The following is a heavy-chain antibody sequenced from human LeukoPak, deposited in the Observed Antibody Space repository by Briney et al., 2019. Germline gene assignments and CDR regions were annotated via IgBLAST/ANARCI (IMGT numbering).Heavy chain of an antibody. D-gene: IGHD2-15*01. Sequence: GGSLRLSCAASGFTFSTYAMHWVRQAPGKGLEWVAVISDDGSNEYYADSVKGRFTISRDNSKNTLYLQMTSLRAEDTAVYYCARARGCSGGSCYSLDYWGQGTLVTVSS. J-gene: IGHJ4*02. CDR1: GFTFSTYA. CDR2: ISDDGSNE. V-gene: IGHV3-30-3*01. CDR3: ARARGCSGGSCYSLDY.